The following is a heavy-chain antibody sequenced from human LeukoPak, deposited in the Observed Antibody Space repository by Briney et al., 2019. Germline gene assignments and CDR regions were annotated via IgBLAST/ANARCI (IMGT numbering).Heavy chain of an antibody. J-gene: IGHJ6*02. CDR3: ARGGLMITFGGVMLPGGIYGMAV. D-gene: IGHD3-16*01. V-gene: IGHV4-34*01. Sequence: PSETLSLTCAVYGGSFSGYYWSWIRQPPGKGLEWIGEINHSGSTNYNPSLKSRVTISVDTSKNQFSLKLSSVTAADTAVYYCARGGLMITFGGVMLPGGIYGMAVWGQGTTVTVSS. CDR2: INHSGST. CDR1: GGSFSGYY.